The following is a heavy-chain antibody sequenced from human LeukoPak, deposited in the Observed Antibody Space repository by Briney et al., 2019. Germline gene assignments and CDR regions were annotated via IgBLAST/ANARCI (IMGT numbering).Heavy chain of an antibody. J-gene: IGHJ4*02. CDR3: ARRVSGSGIDY. D-gene: IGHD3-10*01. CDR1: GGSINTPSYY. CDR2: IYYGGSP. Sequence: SESLSLTCTVSGGSINTPSYYWGWILQAPGKGLEWIGYIYYGGSPNYTPSLISRVTISLDTSRNQFSLKLSSVTAADSAVYYCARRVSGSGIDYWGQGTLVTVSS. V-gene: IGHV4-61*01.